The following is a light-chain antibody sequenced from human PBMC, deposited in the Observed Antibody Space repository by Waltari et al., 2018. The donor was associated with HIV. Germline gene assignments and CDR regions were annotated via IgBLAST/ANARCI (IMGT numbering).Light chain of an antibody. V-gene: IGKV4-1*01. CDR1: QTVFYTSNNKNY. CDR3: QQYYSSPPYT. CDR2: WAS. J-gene: IGKJ2*01. Sequence: DIVMTQSPDSLAVSLGERPTINCKSSQTVFYTSNNKNYLAWYQQKPGQPPKLLIYWASMRDSGVPDRFSGSGSGTDFTLTISRLQTEDVAVYYCQQYYSSPPYTFGQGTKLEIK.